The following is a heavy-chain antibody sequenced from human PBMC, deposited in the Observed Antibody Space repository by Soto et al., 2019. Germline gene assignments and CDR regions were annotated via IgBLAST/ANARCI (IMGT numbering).Heavy chain of an antibody. CDR1: GFNFSSYG. CDR2: IWYDGSNK. CDR3: ARDRTTYYYYYGMDV. D-gene: IGHD1-1*01. J-gene: IGHJ6*02. Sequence: GGSMRLSWAAAGFNFSSYGRHWVRKDTGKGLEWVAVIWYDGSNKYYADSVKGRFTISRDNSKNTLYLQMNSLRAEDTAVYYCARDRTTYYYYYGMDVWGQGTTVTVSS. V-gene: IGHV3-33*01.